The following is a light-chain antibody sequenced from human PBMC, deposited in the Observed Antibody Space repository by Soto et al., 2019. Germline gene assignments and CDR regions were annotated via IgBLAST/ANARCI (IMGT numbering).Light chain of an antibody. CDR1: QSLLYSDGNTY. CDR3: MQVTLWPRT. CDR2: KVS. Sequence: DVVMTQSPLSLPVTLGQPASISCRSSQSLLYSDGNTYLNRFQQRPGQSPRRLIYKVSNRDSGVPDRFSGSGSGTDFTLKISRVEAEDVGVYYCMQVTLWPRTFGQGTKVELK. V-gene: IGKV2-30*01. J-gene: IGKJ1*01.